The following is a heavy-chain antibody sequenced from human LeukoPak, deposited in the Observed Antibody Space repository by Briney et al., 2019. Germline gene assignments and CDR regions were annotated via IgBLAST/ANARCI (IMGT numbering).Heavy chain of an antibody. D-gene: IGHD3-22*01. V-gene: IGHV1-2*02. CDR1: GYTFTSYD. CDR3: ASSPKTYYYDSSDY. Sequence: ASVKVSCKASGYTFTSYDINWVRQAPGQGLEWMGWINPNSGGTNYAQKFQGRVTMTRDTSISTAYMELSRLRSDDTAVYYCASSPKTYYYDSSDYWGQGTLVTVSS. CDR2: INPNSGGT. J-gene: IGHJ4*02.